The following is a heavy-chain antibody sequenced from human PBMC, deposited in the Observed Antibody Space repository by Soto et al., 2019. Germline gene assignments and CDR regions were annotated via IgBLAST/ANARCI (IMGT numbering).Heavy chain of an antibody. CDR2: ISWNSGSI. J-gene: IGHJ4*02. CDR1: GFTFDDYA. Sequence: SLRLSCAASGFTFDDYAMHWVRQAPGKGLEWVSGISWNSGSIRYADSVKGRFTISRDNAKNSLYLQMNSLRAEDTALYYCAKDPVGFWSGQIYYFDYWGQGTLVTVSS. D-gene: IGHD3-3*01. CDR3: AKDPVGFWSGQIYYFDY. V-gene: IGHV3-9*01.